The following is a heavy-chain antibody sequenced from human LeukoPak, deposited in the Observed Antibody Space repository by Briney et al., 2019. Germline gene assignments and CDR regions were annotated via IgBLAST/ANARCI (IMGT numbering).Heavy chain of an antibody. V-gene: IGHV3-30*02. Sequence: GGSLRLSCAASGFTFSSYGMHWVRQAPGKGLEWVAFIRYDGSNKYYADSVKGRFSISRDNSKNTLYLQMNSLRAEDTAVYYCAKHRRYHGLDPYYFDYWGQGTLVTVSS. CDR2: IRYDGSNK. D-gene: IGHD3-9*01. CDR3: AKHRRYHGLDPYYFDY. CDR1: GFTFSSYG. J-gene: IGHJ4*02.